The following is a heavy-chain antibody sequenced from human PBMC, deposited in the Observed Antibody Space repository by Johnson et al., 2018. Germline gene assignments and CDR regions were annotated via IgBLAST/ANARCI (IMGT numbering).Heavy chain of an antibody. D-gene: IGHD4-17*01. CDR2: IYPGDSDT. CDR3: ARQPDYGDPTGPMDACDI. Sequence: VQLVQSGAEVKKPGESLKISCKGSGYSFTSYWIGWVRQMPGKGLEWMGIIYPGDSDTRYSPSFQGQVTISADKSISTASLQWSSLEASATALYYCARQPDYGDPTGPMDACDICGQGTMVTVSS. J-gene: IGHJ3*02. CDR1: GYSFTSYW. V-gene: IGHV5-51*01.